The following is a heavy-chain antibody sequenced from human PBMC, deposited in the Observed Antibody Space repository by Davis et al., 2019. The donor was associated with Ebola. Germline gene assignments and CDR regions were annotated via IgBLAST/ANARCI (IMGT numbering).Heavy chain of an antibody. V-gene: IGHV4-4*02. CDR1: GGSISSSNW. CDR3: ARSRAGWFDP. CDR2: INHSGST. Sequence: SETLSLTCAVSGGSISSSNWWSWVRQPPGKGLEWIGEINHSGSTNYNPSLKSRVTISVDTSKNQFSLKLSSVTAADTAVYYCARSRAGWFDPWGQGTLVTVSS. J-gene: IGHJ5*02. D-gene: IGHD3-10*01.